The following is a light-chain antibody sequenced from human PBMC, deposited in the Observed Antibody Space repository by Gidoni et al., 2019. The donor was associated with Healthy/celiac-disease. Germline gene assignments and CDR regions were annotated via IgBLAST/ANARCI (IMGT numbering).Light chain of an antibody. CDR1: SANIGAGYD. CDR3: QSYDSSLSGHVV. V-gene: IGLV1-40*01. J-gene: IGLJ2*01. CDR2: GNS. Sequence: QSVPTQPPSVSGPPGQRVPISSTGSSANIGAGYDVHWYQQLPGTAPKLLIYGNSNRPSGVPDRFSGSKSGTSASLAITGLQAEDEADYYCQSYDSSLSGHVVFGGGTKLTVL.